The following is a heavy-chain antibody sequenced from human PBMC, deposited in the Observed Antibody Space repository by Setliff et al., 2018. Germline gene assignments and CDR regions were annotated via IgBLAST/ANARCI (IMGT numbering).Heavy chain of an antibody. J-gene: IGHJ5*02. CDR2: ISAYNGNT. V-gene: IGHV1-18*01. D-gene: IGHD3-22*01. CDR3: ARINFYDSTAYYYAPHH. Sequence: ASVKVSCKASGYTFAHSGVTWVRQAPGQGLEWMGWISAYNGNTYYAQIFQGRVTMTTDTSTDTAYMELRSLKSDDTAVYYCARINFYDSTAYYYAPHHWGQGTLVTVS. CDR1: GYTFAHSG.